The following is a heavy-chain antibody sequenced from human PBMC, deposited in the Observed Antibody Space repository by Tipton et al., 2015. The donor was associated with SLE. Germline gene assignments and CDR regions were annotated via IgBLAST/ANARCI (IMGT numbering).Heavy chain of an antibody. V-gene: IGHV4-38-2*02. J-gene: IGHJ4*02. CDR2: IYHSGST. D-gene: IGHD1-26*01. CDR1: GYSISSGYY. CDR3: ARDPGLYSGSYPTSFDY. Sequence: TLSLTCAVSGYSISSGYYWGWIRQPPGKGLEWIGSIYHSGSTYYNPSLKSRVTISVDTSKNQFSLKLSSVTAADTAVYYCARDPGLYSGSYPTSFDYWGQGTLVTVSS.